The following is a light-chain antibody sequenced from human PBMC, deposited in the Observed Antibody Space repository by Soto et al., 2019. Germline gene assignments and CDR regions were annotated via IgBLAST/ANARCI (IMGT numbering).Light chain of an antibody. V-gene: IGKV3-15*01. J-gene: IGKJ4*01. CDR2: GAS. CDR3: QQYNSWHPLT. CDR1: QSISTN. Sequence: EILMTQSPATLSVSPGERATLSCRASQSISTNFAWYQQKPGQAPRLLISGASTRATGIPARFSGSGSGTEFTLTISSRQSEDFSVYYCQQYNSWHPLTFGGGTKVEIK.